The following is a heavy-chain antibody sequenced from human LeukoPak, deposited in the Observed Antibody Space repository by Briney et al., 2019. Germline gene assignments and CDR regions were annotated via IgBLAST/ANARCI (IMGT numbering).Heavy chain of an antibody. V-gene: IGHV4-59*01. D-gene: IGHD2-21*01. Sequence: PSETLSLTCTVSGGSISSYYWSWIRQPPGKGLEWIGYTYYSGSTNYNPSLKSRVTISVDTSKNQFSLKLSSVTAADTAVYYCARGVITGIDYWGQGTLVTVSS. CDR3: ARGVITGIDY. J-gene: IGHJ4*02. CDR2: TYYSGST. CDR1: GGSISSYY.